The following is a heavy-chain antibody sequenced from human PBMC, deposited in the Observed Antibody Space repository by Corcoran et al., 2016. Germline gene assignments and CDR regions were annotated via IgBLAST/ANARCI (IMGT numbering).Heavy chain of an antibody. J-gene: IGHJ4*02. CDR3: ARDNDYYDSSGYWHFDY. CDR2: IIPIFGTA. D-gene: IGHD3-22*01. Sequence: QVQLVQSGAEVKKPGSSVKVSCKASGGTFSSYAISWVRQAPGQGLEWMGGIIPIFGTANYAQKFQGRVTITADKSTSTAYMELSSLRSEDTAVYYCARDNDYYDSSGYWHFDYWGQGTLVTVSS. V-gene: IGHV1-69*06. CDR1: GGTFSSYA.